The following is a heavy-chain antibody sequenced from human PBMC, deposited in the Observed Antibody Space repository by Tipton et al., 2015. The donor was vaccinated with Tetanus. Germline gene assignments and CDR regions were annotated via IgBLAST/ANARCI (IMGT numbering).Heavy chain of an antibody. D-gene: IGHD3-22*01. Sequence: TLSLTCTVSGGSISSYYWSWIRQPPGKGLEWIGYIYYSGSTNYNPSLKSRVTISVDTSKNQFSRKLSSVTAADTAVYYCARGDYYDTPGWFDPWGQGTLVTVSS. CDR1: GGSISSYY. CDR3: ARGDYYDTPGWFDP. J-gene: IGHJ5*02. CDR2: IYYSGST. V-gene: IGHV4-59*01.